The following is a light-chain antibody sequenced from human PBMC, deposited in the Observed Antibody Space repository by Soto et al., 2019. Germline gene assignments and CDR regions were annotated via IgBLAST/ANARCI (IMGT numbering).Light chain of an antibody. CDR2: DAS. Sequence: EIVMTQSPATLSVSPGEGATLSCRASQSFSSKLAWYQQKPGQAPRLLIYDASNRATGIPARFSGSGSGTDFTLTISSLEPGDFAVYYCQQRSNWPPWTFGQGTKVDI. CDR1: QSFSSK. V-gene: IGKV3-11*01. J-gene: IGKJ1*01. CDR3: QQRSNWPPWT.